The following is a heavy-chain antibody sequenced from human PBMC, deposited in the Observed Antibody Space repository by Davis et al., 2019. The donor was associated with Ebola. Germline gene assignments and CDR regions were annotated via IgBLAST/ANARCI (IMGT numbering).Heavy chain of an antibody. CDR1: GYTFTRYW. J-gene: IGHJ3*02. CDR3: ARGGYYDTSGYSHAAFDI. Sequence: GESLKISCKASGYTFTRYWIVWVRQMPGKGLAWMGIIYPGDSDTRYSPSFLGQVTMSVDRSISTAYLQWSSLKASDTGMYYCARGGYYDTSGYSHAAFDIWGQGTMVTVSS. D-gene: IGHD3-22*01. V-gene: IGHV5-51*01. CDR2: IYPGDSDT.